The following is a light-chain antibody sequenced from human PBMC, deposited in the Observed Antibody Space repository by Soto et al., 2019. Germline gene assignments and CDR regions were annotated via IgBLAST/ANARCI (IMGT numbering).Light chain of an antibody. Sequence: EIAMTQSPATLSVSPGERATLSCRASQSVSSNLAWYQQKPGQAPRLLIYGASTRATGIPARFSGSGSGTEFTLTISSLQSEDFAVYYCQQYNNWPPLFGGGTKVEIK. J-gene: IGKJ4*01. CDR2: GAS. CDR3: QQYNNWPPL. V-gene: IGKV3-15*01. CDR1: QSVSSN.